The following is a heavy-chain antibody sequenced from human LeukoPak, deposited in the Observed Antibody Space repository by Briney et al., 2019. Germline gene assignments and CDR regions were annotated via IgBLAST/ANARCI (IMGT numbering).Heavy chain of an antibody. CDR2: ISGRGGST. D-gene: IGHD1-26*01. J-gene: IGHJ1*01. Sequence: PGGSLRLSCAASGFTFSSYAMSWVRQAPGKGLEWVSTISGRGGSTHYAGSVKGRFSISRDNSKNTLYLQMDSLRAEDTALYYCAKRVVVGATSPYSDFQDWGQGTLVTVSS. CDR1: GFTFSSYA. V-gene: IGHV3-23*01. CDR3: AKRVVVGATSPYSDFQD.